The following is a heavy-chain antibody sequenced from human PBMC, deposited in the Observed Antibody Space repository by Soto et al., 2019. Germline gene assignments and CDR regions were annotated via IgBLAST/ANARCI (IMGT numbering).Heavy chain of an antibody. CDR2: ISGSGGST. Sequence: EVQLLESGGGLVQPGGSLRLSCAASGFTFSSYAMSWVRQAPGKGLEWVSAISGSGGSTYYADSVKGRFTISRDNSKNTLYLQMNSLRAEDTAVYYCAKVTWFGELLYLRWFDPWGQGTLVTVSS. V-gene: IGHV3-23*01. D-gene: IGHD3-10*01. J-gene: IGHJ5*02. CDR1: GFTFSSYA. CDR3: AKVTWFGELLYLRWFDP.